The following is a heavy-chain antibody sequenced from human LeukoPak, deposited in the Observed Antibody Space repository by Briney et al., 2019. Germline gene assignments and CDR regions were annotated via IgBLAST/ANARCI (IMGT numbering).Heavy chain of an antibody. CDR2: INSDGSWT. Sequence: GGSLRLSCAASGNYWMHWVRQAPGTGLVWVSHINSDGSWTSYAGSVKGRLTISNANAKNTVYLQMNSLRAEDTAVYYCVSFYETYWGRGTLVTVSS. D-gene: IGHD2/OR15-2a*01. J-gene: IGHJ4*02. CDR1: GNYW. V-gene: IGHV3-74*01. CDR3: VSFYETY.